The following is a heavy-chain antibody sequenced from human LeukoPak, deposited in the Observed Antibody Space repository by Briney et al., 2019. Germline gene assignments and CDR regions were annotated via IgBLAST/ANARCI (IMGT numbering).Heavy chain of an antibody. CDR1: GYTFTSCY. D-gene: IGHD3-16*01. Sequence: ASVKVFCKASGYTFTSCYMHWVRPAPGQGLVWMGIINPSGGSTSYAQKFQGRVTMTRDTSTSTVYMELSSLRSEDTAVYYCARDWGGLQYYGYWGQGTLVTVSS. CDR2: INPSGGST. J-gene: IGHJ4*02. CDR3: ARDWGGLQYYGY. V-gene: IGHV1-46*01.